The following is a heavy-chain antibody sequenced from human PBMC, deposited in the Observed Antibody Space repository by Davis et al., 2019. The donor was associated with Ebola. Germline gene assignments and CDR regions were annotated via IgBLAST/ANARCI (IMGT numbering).Heavy chain of an antibody. Sequence: MPSETLSLTCTVSGGSIRSSSHYWGWIRQPPGKGLEWMGSIFRTGATSYNPSLKSRVTIYLDMFKNHFSLKLSSVTAADTAVYYCARQSSSSWGDYWGQGTLVTVSS. D-gene: IGHD6-6*01. CDR3: ARQSSSSWGDY. CDR1: GGSIRSSSHY. J-gene: IGHJ4*02. V-gene: IGHV4-39*01. CDR2: IFRTGAT.